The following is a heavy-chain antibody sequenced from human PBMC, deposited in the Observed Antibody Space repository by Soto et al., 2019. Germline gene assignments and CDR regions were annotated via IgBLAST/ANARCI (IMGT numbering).Heavy chain of an antibody. D-gene: IGHD5-12*01. V-gene: IGHV1-69*06. Sequence: QVQLVQSGAEVKKPGSSVKVSCKASGGTFSSYAISWVRQAPGEGLEWMGGIIPIFGTANYAQKIQGRVTITADKSTSTAYMELSSLRSEDTAVYYCASGHYVDIVATITFDIWGQGTMVTVSS. CDR3: ASGHYVDIVATITFDI. CDR1: GGTFSSYA. J-gene: IGHJ3*02. CDR2: IIPIFGTA.